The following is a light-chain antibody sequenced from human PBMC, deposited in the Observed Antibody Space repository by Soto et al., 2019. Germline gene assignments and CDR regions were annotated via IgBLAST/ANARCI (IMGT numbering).Light chain of an antibody. J-gene: IGKJ4*02. CDR1: QSVSSTY. V-gene: IGKV3-20*01. CDR2: GAS. Sequence: EIVLTQSPGTLSLSPGERATLSCRASQSVSSTYLAWYQQKPGQAPRLLIYGASTRATGIPDRFSRSGSGTDFTLTISSLEPEEFAGYYCQQYGSLVLTFGGGTKVEIK. CDR3: QQYGSLVLT.